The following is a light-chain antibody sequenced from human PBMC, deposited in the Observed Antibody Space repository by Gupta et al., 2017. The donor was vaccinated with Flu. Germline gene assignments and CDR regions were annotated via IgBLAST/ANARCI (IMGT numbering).Light chain of an antibody. J-gene: IGKJ4*01. CDR2: KAS. V-gene: IGKV1-5*03. CDR1: QSISSW. CDR3: QQYNNYPT. Sequence: DIQMTQSPSTLSASVGDRVTITCRASQSISSWLAWYQQKPGKAPNLLIYKASTLESGVPSRFSGSGSGTEFTLTISSLQPDDFATYYCQQYNNYPTFGGGTQVEIK.